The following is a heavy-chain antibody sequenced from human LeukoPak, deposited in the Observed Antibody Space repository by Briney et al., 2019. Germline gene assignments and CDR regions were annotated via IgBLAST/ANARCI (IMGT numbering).Heavy chain of an antibody. Sequence: GEFLRLSCEASGFIFSNYGMHWVRQAPGKGLEWLALIRYDGQTKFYADSVKGRFTISRDNSGNTLFLHMTSLRVEDTAVYYCAREWGRIAVAGGPGYWGQGALVTVSS. CDR2: IRYDGQTK. D-gene: IGHD6-19*01. CDR1: GFIFSNYG. J-gene: IGHJ4*02. CDR3: AREWGRIAVAGGPGY. V-gene: IGHV3-30*02.